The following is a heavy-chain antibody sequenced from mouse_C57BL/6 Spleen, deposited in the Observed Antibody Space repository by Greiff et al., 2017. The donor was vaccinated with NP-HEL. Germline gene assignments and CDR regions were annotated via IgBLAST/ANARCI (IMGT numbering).Heavy chain of an antibody. D-gene: IGHD2-3*01. J-gene: IGHJ1*03. CDR1: GYAFSSSW. CDR3: ARWLLPYFDV. V-gene: IGHV1-82*01. CDR2: IYPGDGDT. Sequence: QVQLQQSGPELVKPGASVKISCKASGYAFSSSWMNWVKQRPGNGLEWIGRIYPGDGDTNYNGKFKGKATLTADKSSSTAYMQLSSLTSEDSAVYFCARWLLPYFDVWGTGTTVTVSS.